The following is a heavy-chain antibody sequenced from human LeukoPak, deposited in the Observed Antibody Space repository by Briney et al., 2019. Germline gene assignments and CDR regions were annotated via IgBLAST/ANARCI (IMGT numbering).Heavy chain of an antibody. CDR3: ARERPTIAARSSNWFDP. CDR2: INPSGGST. J-gene: IGHJ5*02. CDR1: GYTFTSYY. V-gene: IGHV1-46*01. Sequence: ASVKVSCKASGYTFTSYYMHWVRQAPGQGLEWMGIINPSGGSTNYAQEFQGRVTMTRDTSTSTVYMELSSLRSEDTAVYYCARERPTIAARSSNWFDPWGQGALVTVSS. D-gene: IGHD6-6*01.